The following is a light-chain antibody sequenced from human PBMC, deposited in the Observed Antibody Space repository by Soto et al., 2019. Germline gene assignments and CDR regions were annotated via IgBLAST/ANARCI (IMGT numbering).Light chain of an antibody. V-gene: IGKV3-15*01. CDR2: GAS. J-gene: IGKJ1*01. CDR1: QSVSSN. CDR3: QQYNNWLPWT. Sequence: EIVMTQSPATLSVSPGERATLSCRASQSVSSNLAWYQQKPGHAPRLLIYGASTRATGIPARFSGSGSGTEFTLTISSLQSEDFAVYYCQQYNNWLPWTFGQGTKVEIK.